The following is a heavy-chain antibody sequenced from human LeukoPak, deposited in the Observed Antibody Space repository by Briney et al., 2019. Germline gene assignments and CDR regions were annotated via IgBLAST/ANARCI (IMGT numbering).Heavy chain of an antibody. D-gene: IGHD2-2*01. V-gene: IGHV4-4*02. CDR1: GGSISSSNW. CDR3: ARNANPTDAFDI. J-gene: IGHJ3*02. Sequence: SETLSLTCAVSGGSISSSNWWSWVRQPPGKGLEWIGEIYHSGSTDYNPSLESRVSISVDKSKNLFSLKLNSVTAADTAVYYCARNANPTDAFDIWGQGTMVTVFS. CDR2: IYHSGST.